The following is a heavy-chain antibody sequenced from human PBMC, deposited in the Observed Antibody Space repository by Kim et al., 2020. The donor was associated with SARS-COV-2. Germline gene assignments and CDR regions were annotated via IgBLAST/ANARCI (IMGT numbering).Heavy chain of an antibody. V-gene: IGHV3-33*01. CDR3: ARDADYGGNENEPDAFDI. Sequence: YGMHWVRQAPGKGLEWVAVIWYDGSNKYYADSVKGRFTISRDNSKNTLYLQMNSLRAEDTAVYYCARDADYGGNENEPDAFDIWGQGTMV. D-gene: IGHD4-17*01. J-gene: IGHJ3*02. CDR2: IWYDGSNK. CDR1: YG.